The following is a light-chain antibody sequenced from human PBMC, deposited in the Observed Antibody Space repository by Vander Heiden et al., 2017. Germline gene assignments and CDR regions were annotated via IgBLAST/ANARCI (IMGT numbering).Light chain of an antibody. CDR1: QSVSSN. CDR2: GAS. V-gene: IGKV3-15*01. J-gene: IGKJ1*01. CDR3: QQYNNWPPWT. Sequence: ELVMPQSPATLSVSPGERATLSCRASQSVSSNLAWYQQKPGQAPRLLIYGASTRVTGIPARFSGSGPGTEFTLTISSLQSEDFAVYYCQQYNNWPPWTFGQGTKVEIK.